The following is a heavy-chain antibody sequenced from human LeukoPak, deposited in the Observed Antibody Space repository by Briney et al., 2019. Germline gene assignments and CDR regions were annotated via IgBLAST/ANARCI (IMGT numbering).Heavy chain of an antibody. Sequence: TGGSLRLSCAASGFTFSSYGMHWVRQAPGKGLEWVAFIRYDGSNKYYADSVTGRFTISRDNSKNTLYLQMNSLRAEDTAVYYCAKDPYRIAVAGTGPDYWGQGTLVTVSS. CDR1: GFTFSSYG. V-gene: IGHV3-30*02. CDR2: IRYDGSNK. J-gene: IGHJ4*02. D-gene: IGHD6-19*01. CDR3: AKDPYRIAVAGTGPDY.